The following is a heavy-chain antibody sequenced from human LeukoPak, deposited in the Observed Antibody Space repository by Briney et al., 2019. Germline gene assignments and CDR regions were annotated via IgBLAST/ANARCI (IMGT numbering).Heavy chain of an antibody. D-gene: IGHD6-13*01. CDR2: ISAYNGNT. J-gene: IGHJ4*02. Sequence: ASVKVSCKASGYTFTSYGISWARQAPGQGLEWMGWISAYNGNTNYAQKLQGRVTMTTDTTTSTAYMELRSLRSDDTAVYYCARDSRSSCWEKFDYWGQGTLVTVSS. CDR1: GYTFTSYG. V-gene: IGHV1-18*01. CDR3: ARDSRSSCWEKFDY.